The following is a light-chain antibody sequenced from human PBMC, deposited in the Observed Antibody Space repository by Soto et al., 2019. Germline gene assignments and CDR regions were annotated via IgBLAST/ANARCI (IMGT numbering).Light chain of an antibody. CDR1: TSNIGTFY. J-gene: IGLJ1*01. CDR2: LGD. V-gene: IGLV1-47*02. Sequence: QAVVTQPPSASSTPGQTVTISCSGSTSNIGTFYVYWYQHLPGTAPKLLIYLGDQRASGVSDRFSGSKSGTSASLAINGLRYDDEADYYCAAWDDNLNAYVFGSGTKLTVL. CDR3: AAWDDNLNAYV.